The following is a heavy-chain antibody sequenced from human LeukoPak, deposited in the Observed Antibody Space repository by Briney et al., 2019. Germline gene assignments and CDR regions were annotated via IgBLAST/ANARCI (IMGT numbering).Heavy chain of an antibody. D-gene: IGHD3-3*01. J-gene: IGHJ5*02. CDR2: INHSGST. V-gene: IGHV4-34*01. CDR1: GGSFSGYY. Sequence: PSETLSLTCTVYGGSFSGYYWSWIRQPPGKGLEWIGEINHSGSTNYNPSLKSRVTISVDTSKNQFSLKLSSVTAADTAVYYCARAESIFGVVITWFDPWGQGTPVTVSS. CDR3: ARAESIFGVVITWFDP.